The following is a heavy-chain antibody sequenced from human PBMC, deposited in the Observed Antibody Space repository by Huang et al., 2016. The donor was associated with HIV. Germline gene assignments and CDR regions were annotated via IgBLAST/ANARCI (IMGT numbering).Heavy chain of an antibody. CDR1: GGSFTGNY. J-gene: IGHJ6*02. V-gene: IGHV4-34*02. CDR3: ARQWTILEWLLGLDV. Sequence: QMQLQQRGAGLLKPSETLSLTCGVSGGSFTGNYLTWFRQAPGKGLEWIGEDNDSGATTYTPALNGRVTISLDKSNRELSLNLGSVTAADTAVYYCARQWTILEWLLGLDVWGQGTTVIVSS. CDR2: DNDSGAT. D-gene: IGHD3-3*01.